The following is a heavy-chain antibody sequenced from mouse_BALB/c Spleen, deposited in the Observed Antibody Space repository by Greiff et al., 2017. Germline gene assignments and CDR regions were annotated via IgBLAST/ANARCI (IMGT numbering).Heavy chain of an antibody. J-gene: IGHJ4*01. CDR3: ARPYDYLYYAMDY. V-gene: IGHV5-17*02. CDR1: GFTFSSFG. CDR2: ISSGSSTI. Sequence: DVHLVESGGGLVQPGGSRKLSCAASGFTFSSFGMHWVRQAPEKGLEWVAYISSGSSTIYYADTVKGRFTISRDNPENTLFLQMTSLRSEDTAMYYCARPYDYLYYAMDYWGQGTSVTVSS. D-gene: IGHD2-4*01.